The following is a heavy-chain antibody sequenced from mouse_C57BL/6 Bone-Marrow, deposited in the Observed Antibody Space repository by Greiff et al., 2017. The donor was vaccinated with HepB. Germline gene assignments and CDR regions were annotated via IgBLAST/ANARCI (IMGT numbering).Heavy chain of an antibody. CDR3: AREDYCDYYYFDD. V-gene: IGHV1-19*01. CDR2: INPYNGGT. J-gene: IGHJ2*01. D-gene: IGHD2-4*01. CDR1: GYKFNDYY. Sequence: VQLQQSGPVLVKPGASVKMSCTASGYKFNDYYMNWVKQSHGKSLEWIGVINPYNGGTSYNPKFKGKATLTVDKSSSTASIEINSLTSEDSAVYDCAREDYCDYYYFDDWGQGTTLTLSS.